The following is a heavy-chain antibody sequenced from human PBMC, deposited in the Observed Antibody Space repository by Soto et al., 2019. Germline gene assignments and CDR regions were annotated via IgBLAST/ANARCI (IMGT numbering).Heavy chain of an antibody. Sequence: EVQLVESGGGLVQPGGSLRLSCAASGFTFSLYGMAWVHQTPGKGLEWVSYIRDDSSTIFYVDSVKGRFTISRDNAKNLLYLQMNSLRDDDTAVYYCARVYGVVSNFDYWGQGTLVTVSS. J-gene: IGHJ4*02. D-gene: IGHD3-22*01. V-gene: IGHV3-48*02. CDR1: GFTFSLYG. CDR2: IRDDSSTI. CDR3: ARVYGVVSNFDY.